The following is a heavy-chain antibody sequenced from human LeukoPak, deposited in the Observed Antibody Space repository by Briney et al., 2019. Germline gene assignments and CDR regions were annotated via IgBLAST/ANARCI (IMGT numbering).Heavy chain of an antibody. CDR2: IWYDGSNK. CDR1: GFTFSSYG. J-gene: IGHJ4*02. CDR3: ARDRHCSSTSCYTYFDY. D-gene: IGHD2-2*02. Sequence: GGSLRPSCAASGFTFSSYGMHWVRQAPGKGLEWVAVIWYDGSNKYYADSVKGRFTISRDNPKNTLYLQMNSLRAEDTAVYYCARDRHCSSTSCYTYFDYWGQGTLVTVSS. V-gene: IGHV3-33*01.